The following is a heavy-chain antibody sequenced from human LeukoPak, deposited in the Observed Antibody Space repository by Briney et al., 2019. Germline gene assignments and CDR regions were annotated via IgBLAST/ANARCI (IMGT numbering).Heavy chain of an antibody. CDR3: ARADGVLDFDY. D-gene: IGHD3-10*01. J-gene: IGHJ4*02. Sequence: PSETLSLTCTVSGGSISSYYWSWIRQPPGKGLEWIGYIYYSGSTNYNPSLKSRVTISVDTSKNQFSLKLGSVTAADTAVYYCARADGVLDFDYWGQGTLVTVSS. CDR2: IYYSGST. V-gene: IGHV4-59*01. CDR1: GGSISSYY.